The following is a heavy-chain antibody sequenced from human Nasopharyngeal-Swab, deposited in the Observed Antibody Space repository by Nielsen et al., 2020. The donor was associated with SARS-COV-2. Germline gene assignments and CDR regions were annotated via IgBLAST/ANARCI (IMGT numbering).Heavy chain of an antibody. CDR1: GFTFSSYS. D-gene: IGHD2-2*01. J-gene: IGHJ6*02. V-gene: IGHV3-48*01. Sequence: GGSLRLSCAASGFTFSSYSMNWVRQAQGKGLEWVSYISSSSSTIYYADSVKGRFTISRDNSKNTLYLQMNSLRAEDTAVYYCARGGDIVVVPAAISDYYYGMDVWGQGTTVTVSS. CDR3: ARGGDIVVVPAAISDYYYGMDV. CDR2: ISSSSSTI.